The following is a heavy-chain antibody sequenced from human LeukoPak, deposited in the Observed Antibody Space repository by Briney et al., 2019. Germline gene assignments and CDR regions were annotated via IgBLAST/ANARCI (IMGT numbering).Heavy chain of an antibody. CDR1: GFNFCIYS. D-gene: IGHD3-16*01. V-gene: IGHV3-48*04. CDR3: VREKGGFGFVL. J-gene: IGHJ4*02. CDR2: VSAGSTGI. Sequence: GGSLRLSCAGSGFNFCIYSMDWVRQAPGNGLEWVAYVSAGSTGIFYAASVKGRFSISRDNAQKSLYLQMNSLRAEDTAIYYCVREKGGFGFVLWGRGTLVTVSS.